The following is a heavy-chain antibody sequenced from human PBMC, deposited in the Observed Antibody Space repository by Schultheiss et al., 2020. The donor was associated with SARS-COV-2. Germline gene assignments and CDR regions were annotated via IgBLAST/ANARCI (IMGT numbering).Heavy chain of an antibody. Sequence: SQTLSLTCAISGDSVSSNSAAWNWIRQSPSRGLEWLGRTYYRSKWYNDYAVSVKSRITINPDTSKNQFSLKLSSATAADTAVYFCARERRSLYYFDYWGQGTQVTVSS. J-gene: IGHJ4*02. CDR3: ARERRSLYYFDY. CDR2: TYYRSKWYN. V-gene: IGHV6-1*01. CDR1: GDSVSSNSAA.